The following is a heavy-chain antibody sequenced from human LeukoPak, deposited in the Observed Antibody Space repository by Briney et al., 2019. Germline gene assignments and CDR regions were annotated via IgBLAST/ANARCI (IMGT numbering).Heavy chain of an antibody. J-gene: IGHJ4*02. V-gene: IGHV4-31*03. Sequence: SQTLSLTCTVSGGSINSGDYYWSWIRQHPGKGLEWIGYIYYSGSTYYNPSLKSRVTISVDTSKNQFSLKLSSVTAADTAVYSCGRGPILPGYSVRSYFDYWGQGTLATVSS. CDR3: GRGPILPGYSVRSYFDY. CDR1: GGSINSGDYY. D-gene: IGHD3-9*01. CDR2: IYYSGST.